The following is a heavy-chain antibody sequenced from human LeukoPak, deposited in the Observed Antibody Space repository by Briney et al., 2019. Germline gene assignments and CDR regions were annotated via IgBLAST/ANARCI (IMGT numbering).Heavy chain of an antibody. CDR3: AKESQSSGWSPSDF. CDR1: GFTFSSFA. V-gene: IGHV3-23*01. J-gene: IGHJ4*02. CDR2: LSGSGATT. D-gene: IGHD6-19*01. Sequence: GGSLRLSCAASGFTFSSFALSWVRQAPGKGLEWVSGLSGSGATTYYADSVKGRFTISRDKPKNTLYLQMNGLRAEDTAAYYCAKESQSSGWSPSDFWGQGTQVTVSS.